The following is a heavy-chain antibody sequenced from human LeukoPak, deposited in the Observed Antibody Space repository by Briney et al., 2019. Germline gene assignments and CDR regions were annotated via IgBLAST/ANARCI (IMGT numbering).Heavy chain of an antibody. D-gene: IGHD1-7*01. CDR3: ASERKELPAFFDY. CDR1: GGSISSSSYY. Sequence: SETLSLTCTVSGGSISSSSYYWGWIRQPPGKGLEWIGSIHYSGSTYNNPSLNSRVTISVDMSKDQLSLKLSSVTAADTAVYHCASERKELPAFFDYWGQGTLVTVSS. J-gene: IGHJ4*02. V-gene: IGHV4-39*01. CDR2: IHYSGST.